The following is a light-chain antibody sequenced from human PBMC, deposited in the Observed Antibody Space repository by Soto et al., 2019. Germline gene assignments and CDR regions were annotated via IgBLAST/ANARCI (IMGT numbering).Light chain of an antibody. Sequence: QSALTQPASVSGSPGQSITISCTGTSSDVGGYNYVSWYQQHPGKAPKLLICDVTNRPSGVSNRFSGSKSGNTASLTISGLQTEDEADYYCSSFASSIPLVFGGGTKLNVL. J-gene: IGLJ2*01. CDR3: SSFASSIPLV. CDR2: DVT. V-gene: IGLV2-14*03. CDR1: SSDVGGYNY.